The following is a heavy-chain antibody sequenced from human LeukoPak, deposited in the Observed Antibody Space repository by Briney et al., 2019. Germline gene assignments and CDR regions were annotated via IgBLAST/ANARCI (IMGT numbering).Heavy chain of an antibody. Sequence: GGSLRLSCAASGFTFSSYAMHWVRQATGRGLEWVSAIGTAGDTYYPGSVKGRFTISRENAKNSLYLQMNSLRAGDTAVYYCARGGGYSGSYFTWGQGTLVTVSS. CDR2: IGTAGDT. J-gene: IGHJ5*02. CDR1: GFTFSSYA. D-gene: IGHD1-26*01. V-gene: IGHV3-13*01. CDR3: ARGGGYSGSYFT.